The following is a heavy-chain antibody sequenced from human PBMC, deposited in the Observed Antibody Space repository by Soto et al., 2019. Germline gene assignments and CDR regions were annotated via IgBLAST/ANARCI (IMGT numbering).Heavy chain of an antibody. Sequence: QVQLQESGPGLVKPSETLSLTCTVSGGSISSYYWSWIRQPPGKGLEWIGYIYYSGSTDYNPSLKSRVTISVDTYKNQFSLKLSSVTAADTAVYYCARSIAQYYDILTGYYRDDAFDIWGQGTMVTVSS. CDR1: GGSISSYY. CDR2: IYYSGST. J-gene: IGHJ3*02. V-gene: IGHV4-59*01. CDR3: ARSIAQYYDILTGYYRDDAFDI. D-gene: IGHD3-9*01.